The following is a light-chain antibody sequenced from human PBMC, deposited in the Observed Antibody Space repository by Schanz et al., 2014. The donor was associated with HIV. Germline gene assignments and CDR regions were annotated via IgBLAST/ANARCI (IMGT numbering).Light chain of an antibody. CDR3: QQYGSSPWT. CDR1: QNVSSN. J-gene: IGKJ1*01. CDR2: GAS. Sequence: EIVMTQSPATLSVSPGERATLSCRASQNVSSNLAWYHQKSGQAPRLLIYGASSRATGIPDRFSGSGSGTVFTLTISRLEPEDFAVYHCQQYGSSPWTFGPGTKVEVK. V-gene: IGKV3-20*01.